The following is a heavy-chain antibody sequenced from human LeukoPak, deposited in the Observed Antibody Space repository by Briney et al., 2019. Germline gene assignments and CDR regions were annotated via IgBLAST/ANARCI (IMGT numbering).Heavy chain of an antibody. CDR1: GFTFSSYA. V-gene: IGHV3-30*04. D-gene: IGHD6-13*01. CDR2: ITYDGSNK. Sequence: GRSLRLSCEASGFTFSSYAMHWVRQAPGKGLEWVAVITYDGSNKYYADSVKGRFTLPRDNCKNTLYLQMNSLRAEDTAVYYCARDRYLAAAGYFDYWGPGTLVTVSS. J-gene: IGHJ4*02. CDR3: ARDRYLAAAGYFDY.